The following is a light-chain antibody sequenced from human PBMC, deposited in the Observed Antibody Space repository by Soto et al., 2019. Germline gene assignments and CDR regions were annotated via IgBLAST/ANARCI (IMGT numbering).Light chain of an antibody. CDR3: QQRSNWPPIT. V-gene: IGKV1-8*01. Sequence: AIRMTQSPSSLSASTGDRVTITCRASQGISSYLAWYQQKPGKAPKLLIYAASTLQSGVPSRFSGSGSGTDFTLTIDNLEPEDFAIYYCQQRSNWPPITFGQGTRLEIK. J-gene: IGKJ5*01. CDR2: AAS. CDR1: QGISSY.